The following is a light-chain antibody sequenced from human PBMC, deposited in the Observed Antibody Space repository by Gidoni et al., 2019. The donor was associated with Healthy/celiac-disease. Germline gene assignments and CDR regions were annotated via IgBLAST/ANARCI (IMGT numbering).Light chain of an antibody. Sequence: DIQMTASHSTLSASVGDRVTITCRASQSISIWLAWYQQKPGKAPKLRSYKASSLESGVPARFSGSVSGTEFTLTISSLQSYDFATYYCQQYNSWYTFGQGTKLEIK. J-gene: IGKJ2*01. CDR2: KAS. CDR1: QSISIW. V-gene: IGKV1-5*03. CDR3: QQYNSWYT.